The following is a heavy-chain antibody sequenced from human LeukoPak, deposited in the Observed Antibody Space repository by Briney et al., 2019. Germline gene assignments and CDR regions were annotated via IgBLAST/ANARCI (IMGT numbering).Heavy chain of an antibody. V-gene: IGHV3-30*02. D-gene: IGHD6-6*01. J-gene: IGHJ4*02. CDR2: IRYDGSNK. CDR3: ARDKLTRPGDFEN. CDR1: GFTFSSYG. Sequence: GGSLRLSCAASGFTFSSYGMHWVRQAPGKGLEWVAFIRYDGSNKYYADSVKGRFTISRDNARKSLYLQMNNLRVEDTAVYYCARDKLTRPGDFENWGQGTLVIVSS.